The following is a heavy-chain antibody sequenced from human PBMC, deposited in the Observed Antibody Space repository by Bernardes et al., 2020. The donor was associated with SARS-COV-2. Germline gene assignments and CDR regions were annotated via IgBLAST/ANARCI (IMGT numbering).Heavy chain of an antibody. D-gene: IGHD3-22*01. CDR3: AIPPTNYDRYGMDV. Sequence: VSCKASGYTFTGYYMHWVRQAPGQGLEWMGWINPNSGGTNYAQKFQGRVTMTRDTSISTAYMELSRLRSDDTAVYYCAIPPTNYDRYGMDVWGQGTTVTVSS. CDR2: INPNSGGT. J-gene: IGHJ6*02. CDR1: GYTFTGYY. V-gene: IGHV1-2*02.